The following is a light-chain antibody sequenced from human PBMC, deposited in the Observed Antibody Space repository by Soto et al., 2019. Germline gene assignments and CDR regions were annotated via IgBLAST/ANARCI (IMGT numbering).Light chain of an antibody. CDR3: SSYTISGTVV. CDR1: SNDVGGFKY. V-gene: IGLV2-14*01. Sequence: QSALTQPASVSGSPGQSITISCTGTSNDVGGFKYVSWYLQHPGKAPKLMIFEVSNRPSGVSNRFSGSKSGNTASLTISGLEAEDEDAYYCSSYTISGTVVFGGGTKLTVL. J-gene: IGLJ3*02. CDR2: EVS.